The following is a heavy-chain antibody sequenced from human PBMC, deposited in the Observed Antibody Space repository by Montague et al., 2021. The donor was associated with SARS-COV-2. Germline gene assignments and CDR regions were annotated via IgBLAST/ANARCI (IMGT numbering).Heavy chain of an antibody. D-gene: IGHD6-13*01. CDR2: INHSGST. V-gene: IGHV4-34*01. J-gene: IGHJ6*02. CDR3: ARGPHSSSWHYYYYYGMDV. Sequence: SETLSLTCAVYGGSFSGYYWSWIRQPPGKGLEWIGEINHSGSTNYNSSLKSRVTISVDTSKNQFSLKLSSVTAADTAVYYCARGPHSSSWHYYYYYGMDVWGQGTTVTVSS. CDR1: GGSFSGYY.